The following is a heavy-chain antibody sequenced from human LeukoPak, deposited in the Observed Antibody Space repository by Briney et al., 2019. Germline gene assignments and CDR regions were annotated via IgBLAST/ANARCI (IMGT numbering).Heavy chain of an antibody. Sequence: SETLSLTCTLSTGSITSGRYYWSWLRQPAEKGLEWIGRISSSGSTNYNPSLKSRVTISVDTSKNQFSLKLSSVTAADTAVYYCARGLGVSGWSQLQYYYYYYYMDVWGKGTTVTVSS. CDR3: ARGLGVSGWSQLQYYYYYYYMDV. J-gene: IGHJ6*03. CDR1: TGSITSGRYY. D-gene: IGHD6-19*01. V-gene: IGHV4-61*02. CDR2: ISSSGST.